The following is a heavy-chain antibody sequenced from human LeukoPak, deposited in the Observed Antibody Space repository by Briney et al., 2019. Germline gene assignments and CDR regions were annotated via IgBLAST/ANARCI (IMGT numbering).Heavy chain of an antibody. D-gene: IGHD1-26*01. CDR1: GFTFSNTW. V-gene: IGHV3-23*01. CDR2: ISGGGGST. CDR3: AKGGKWDVTPFDY. J-gene: IGHJ4*02. Sequence: QSGGSLRLSCTVSGFTFSNTWMNWVRLAPGKGLEWVSTISGGGGSTYYADSVKGRFTISRDKSKNTLYLQVNSLRAEDTAVYYCAKGGKWDVTPFDYWGQGTLVTVSS.